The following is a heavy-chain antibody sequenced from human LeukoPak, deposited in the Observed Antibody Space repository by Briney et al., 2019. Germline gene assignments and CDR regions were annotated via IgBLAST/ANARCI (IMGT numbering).Heavy chain of an antibody. CDR3: AREREEWLVPDPYYGMDV. Sequence: GGSLRLSSAPSGFTFSSNSMNWVRQAPGKELEWVSSISISSSYIYYANSVKGRFTISRDNAKNSLYLQMNSLRAEGTAVYYCAREREEWLVPDPYYGMDVWGQGTTVTVSS. D-gene: IGHD6-19*01. CDR1: GFTFSSNS. CDR2: ISISSSYI. V-gene: IGHV3-21*01. J-gene: IGHJ6*02.